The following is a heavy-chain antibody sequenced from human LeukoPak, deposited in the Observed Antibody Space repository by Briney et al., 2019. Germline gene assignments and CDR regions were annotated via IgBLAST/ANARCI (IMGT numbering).Heavy chain of an antibody. CDR3: ARVYSNYDPAAMDV. CDR1: GFALSSYS. J-gene: IGHJ6*02. D-gene: IGHD4-11*01. V-gene: IGHV3-48*04. Sequence: GGSLRLSCAASGFALSSYSMNWVRQAPGKGLEWVSYISSSGSPIYYADSVEGRFTISRDNAKNSLYLQMSSLRAEDTAMYYCARVYSNYDPAAMDVWGQGTTVTVSS. CDR2: ISSSGSPI.